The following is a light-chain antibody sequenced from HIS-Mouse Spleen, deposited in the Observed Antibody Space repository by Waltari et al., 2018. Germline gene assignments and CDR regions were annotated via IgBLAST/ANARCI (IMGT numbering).Light chain of an antibody. CDR3: SSDTSSSTV. CDR2: DVS. Sequence: QSALTQPASVSGSPGQSITISCTGTSSDVGGYNYVSWYQQHPGKAPKLMIYDVSNRPSGGSTRFAGSKSGNTASLTISGLQAEDEADYYCSSDTSSSTVFGGGTKLTVL. V-gene: IGLV2-14*03. CDR1: SSDVGGYNY. J-gene: IGLJ2*01.